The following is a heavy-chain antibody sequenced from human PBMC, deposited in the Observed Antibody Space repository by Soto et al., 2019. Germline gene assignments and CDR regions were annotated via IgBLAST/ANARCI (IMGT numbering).Heavy chain of an antibody. Sequence: GESLKISWKGSGYSFPSYWIGLVRQMPGKSLEGMGRLDHSDSYTNYSPPFQGHVTISADKSISTAYLQWSSLKASDTAMYYCARDNYYDSSGYYASVYYYYYGMDLWGQGTTVTVSS. D-gene: IGHD3-22*01. J-gene: IGHJ6*02. V-gene: IGHV5-10-1*01. CDR1: GYSFPSYW. CDR2: LDHSDSYT. CDR3: ARDNYYDSSGYYASVYYYYYGMDL.